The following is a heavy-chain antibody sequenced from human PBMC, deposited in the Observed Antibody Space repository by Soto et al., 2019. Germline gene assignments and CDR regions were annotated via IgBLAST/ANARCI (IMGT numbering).Heavy chain of an antibody. V-gene: IGHV4-59*01. CDR2: IYYSGNT. CDR1: GGSISYYY. CDR3: VRGGYVHAFDY. J-gene: IGHJ4*02. Sequence: SETLSLTCTVSGGSISYYYWGWIRQSPGKGLEWIGSIYYSGNTHYNPSLKSRVTISVDTSMNQFSLNLDSVTAVDSAVYYCVRGGYVHAFDYWGQGALVTVSS. D-gene: IGHD5-12*01.